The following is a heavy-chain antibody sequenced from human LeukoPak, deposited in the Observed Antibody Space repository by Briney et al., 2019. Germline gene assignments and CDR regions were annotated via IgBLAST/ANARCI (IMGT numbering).Heavy chain of an antibody. CDR1: GFTFSSYG. D-gene: IGHD5-18*01. V-gene: IGHV3-30*02. J-gene: IGHJ4*02. CDR2: IRYDGSNK. Sequence: GGSLRLSCAASGFTFSSYGMHWVRQAPGKGLEWVAFIRYDGSNKYYADSVKGRFTISRDNSKNTLYLQMNSLRAEDTTVYYCAKRGTVHVVDTAMAGGLSFDYWGQGTLVTVSS. CDR3: AKRGTVHVVDTAMAGGLSFDY.